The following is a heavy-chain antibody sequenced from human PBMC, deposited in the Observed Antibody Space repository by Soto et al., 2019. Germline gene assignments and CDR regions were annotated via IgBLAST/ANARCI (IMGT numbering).Heavy chain of an antibody. J-gene: IGHJ5*02. V-gene: IGHV3-21*01. D-gene: IGHD1-26*01. CDR3: TRDQGGSYDSWFDP. CDR1: FTFSMYS. Sequence: EVQVVESGGGLVQPGGSLRLSCSFTFSMYSMNWVRQAPGKGLEWVASISSGGDYIKYADSVKGRFTISRDNDKNSVSLQMNSLRVDDTAIYFCTRDQGGSYDSWFDPWGQGTLVTVSS. CDR2: ISSGGDYI.